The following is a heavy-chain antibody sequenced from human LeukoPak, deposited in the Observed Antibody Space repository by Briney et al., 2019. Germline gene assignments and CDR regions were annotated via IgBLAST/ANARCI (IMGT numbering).Heavy chain of an antibody. CDR3: ARTYYYGSGRYFDY. CDR2: IFHSGST. Sequence: SETLSLTCSVSGYSISSGFYWGWIRQPPGKGLEWIGSIFHSGSTYYNSSLKSRVTISVDTSKNQFSLKLSSVTAADTAVYYCARTYYYGSGRYFDYWGQGTLVTVSS. V-gene: IGHV4-38-2*02. J-gene: IGHJ4*02. CDR1: GYSISSGFY. D-gene: IGHD3-10*01.